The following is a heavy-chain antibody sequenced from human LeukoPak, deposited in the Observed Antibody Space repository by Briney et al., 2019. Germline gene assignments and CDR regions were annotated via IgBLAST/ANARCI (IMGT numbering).Heavy chain of an antibody. CDR3: AKDKQWLVGLDY. D-gene: IGHD6-19*01. J-gene: IGHJ4*02. CDR1: GFTFSSYG. Sequence: PGGSLRLSCAASGFTFSSYGRHWFRQAPAKGLKWVAFIRYDGSNKYYADSVKGRFTISRDNSKNTLYLQMNSLRAEDTAVYYCAKDKQWLVGLDYWGQGTLVTVSS. V-gene: IGHV3-30*02. CDR2: IRYDGSNK.